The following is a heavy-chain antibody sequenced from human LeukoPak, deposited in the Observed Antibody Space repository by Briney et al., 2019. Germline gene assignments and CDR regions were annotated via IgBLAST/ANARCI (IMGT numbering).Heavy chain of an antibody. CDR2: IDSSGSRT. Sequence: GGSLRLSCAASGITFSNYDMSWVRQAPGKGLEWVSSIDSSGSRTFYADSVKGRFTISRDNSKNTPYLQMNSLRVEDTAVYYCARHSPVLSYWGQGTLVTVSS. CDR3: ARHSPVLSY. CDR1: GITFSNYD. D-gene: IGHD2-21*01. J-gene: IGHJ4*02. V-gene: IGHV3-23*05.